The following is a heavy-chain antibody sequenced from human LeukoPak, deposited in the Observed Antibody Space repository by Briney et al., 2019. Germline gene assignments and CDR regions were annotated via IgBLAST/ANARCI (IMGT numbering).Heavy chain of an antibody. J-gene: IGHJ4*02. D-gene: IGHD2-2*01. CDR3: ARGGGLDCSSTSCYQY. V-gene: IGHV4-34*01. CDR1: GGSFSGYY. Sequence: SETLSLTCAVYGGSFSGYYWSWIRQPPGKGLEWIGEINHSGSTNYNPSLKSRVTISVDTSKNQFSLKLSSVTAADTAVYYCARGGGLDCSSTSCYQYWGQGTLVTVSS. CDR2: INHSGST.